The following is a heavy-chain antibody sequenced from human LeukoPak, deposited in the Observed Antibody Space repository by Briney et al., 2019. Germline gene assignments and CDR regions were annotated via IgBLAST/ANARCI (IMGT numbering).Heavy chain of an antibody. V-gene: IGHV3-23*01. J-gene: IGHJ4*02. Sequence: GGSLRLSCAASGFTFSDYAMNWVRQAPGKGLEWVSTISGRGGSTYYAGSVKGRFTISRDNSKNTLYRQMNSLRAEDTAVYYCAKLHNLNSDYWGQGTLVTVSS. D-gene: IGHD1-14*01. CDR3: AKLHNLNSDY. CDR1: GFTFSDYA. CDR2: ISGRGGST.